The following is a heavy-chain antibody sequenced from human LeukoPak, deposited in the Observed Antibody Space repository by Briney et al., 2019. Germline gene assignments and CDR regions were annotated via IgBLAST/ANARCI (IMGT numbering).Heavy chain of an antibody. V-gene: IGHV3-13*01. D-gene: IGHD4-17*01. Sequence: GGSLRLSCAASGFSFSSSDMHWVRQPTGKTLEWVSAIGTAGDTYYPDSVKGRFTISRKNAENSLFLQMNSLRAGDTAVYYCARLRSAAFDIWGQETMVTVSS. J-gene: IGHJ3*02. CDR3: ARLRSAAFDI. CDR2: IGTAGDT. CDR1: GFSFSSSD.